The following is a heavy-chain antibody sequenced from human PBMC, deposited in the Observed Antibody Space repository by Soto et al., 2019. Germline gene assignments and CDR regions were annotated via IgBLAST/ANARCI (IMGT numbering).Heavy chain of an antibody. CDR2: IYYSGST. CDR1: GGSISSSSYY. V-gene: IGHV4-39*01. Sequence: PSETLSLTCTVSGGSISSSSYYWGWIRQPPGKGLEWIGSIYYSGSTYYKPSLKSRVTISVDTSKNQFSLKLSSVTAADTAVYYCARPRSSGYAVEFDYWGQGTLVTVSS. CDR3: ARPRSSGYAVEFDY. J-gene: IGHJ4*02. D-gene: IGHD3-22*01.